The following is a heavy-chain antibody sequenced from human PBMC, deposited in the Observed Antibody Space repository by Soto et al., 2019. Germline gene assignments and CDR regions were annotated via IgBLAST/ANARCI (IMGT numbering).Heavy chain of an antibody. D-gene: IGHD3-22*01. CDR1: GGSITSSSYY. V-gene: IGHV4-39*07. CDR2: IYYSGST. J-gene: IGHJ4*02. CDR3: ASMRGGYDRHGYDY. Sequence: PSETLSLTCTVSGGSITSSSYYWGWIRQPPGKGLEWIGNIYYSGSTYYNPSLKSRVTISVDRSKNQFSLKLSSVTAADTAVYYCASMRGGYDRHGYDYWGQGTLVTVSS.